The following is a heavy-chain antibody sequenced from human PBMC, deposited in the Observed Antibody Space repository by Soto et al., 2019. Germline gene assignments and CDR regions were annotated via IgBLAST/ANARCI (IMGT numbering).Heavy chain of an antibody. Sequence: EVQLVESGGGLVQPGGSLRLSCAASGFTVSSNYMSWVRQAPGKGLEWVSVIYSGGSTYYADSVKGRFTISRHNSKNTLYLQMNSLRAEDTAVYYCAREFAVPAATAGVGYYYYGMDVWGQGTTVTVSS. CDR2: IYSGGST. J-gene: IGHJ6*02. CDR1: GFTVSSNY. CDR3: AREFAVPAATAGVGYYYYGMDV. V-gene: IGHV3-53*04. D-gene: IGHD2-2*01.